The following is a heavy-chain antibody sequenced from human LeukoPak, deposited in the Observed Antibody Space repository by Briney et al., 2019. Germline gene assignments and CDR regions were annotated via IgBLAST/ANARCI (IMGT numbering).Heavy chain of an antibody. V-gene: IGHV3-15*01. J-gene: IGHJ4*02. CDR1: GFTFSNTW. D-gene: IGHD3-10*01. CDR3: ATLTGGGVINI. Sequence: GGSLRLSCAASGFTFSNTWMNWVRQAPGKGLEWVGRIQSKTDGGTTEYAAPVKGRFTISRDDSKTTLYLQMNSLKTEDTAVYYCATLTGGGVINIWGQGTLVTVSS. CDR2: IQSKTDGGTT.